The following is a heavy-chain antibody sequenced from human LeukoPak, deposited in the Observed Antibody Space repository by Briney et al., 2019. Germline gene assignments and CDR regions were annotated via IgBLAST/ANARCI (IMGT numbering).Heavy chain of an antibody. D-gene: IGHD5-12*01. J-gene: IGHJ4*02. CDR1: GGSFSGYY. V-gene: IGHV4-34*01. Sequence: SETLSLTCAVYGGSFSGYYWSWVRQPPGKGLEWIGEINHSGSTNYNPSLKSRVTISVDTSENQFSLKLSSVTAADTAVYYCARDVDIVPYFDYWGQGTLVTVSS. CDR2: INHSGST. CDR3: ARDVDIVPYFDY.